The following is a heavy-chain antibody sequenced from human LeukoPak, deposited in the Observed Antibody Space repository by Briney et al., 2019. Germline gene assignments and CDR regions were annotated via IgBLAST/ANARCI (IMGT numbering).Heavy chain of an antibody. CDR3: ARDFIDVDIHWFDP. CDR2: IYPRDGST. Sequence: GASVKVSCKASGYSFTSNYIHWVRQAPGQGLEWMGMIYPRDGSTSYAQKFQGRVTITADESTSTAYMELSSLRSEDTAVYYCARDFIDVDIHWFDPWGQGTLVTVSS. J-gene: IGHJ5*02. CDR1: GYSFTSNY. D-gene: IGHD5-24*01. V-gene: IGHV1-46*01.